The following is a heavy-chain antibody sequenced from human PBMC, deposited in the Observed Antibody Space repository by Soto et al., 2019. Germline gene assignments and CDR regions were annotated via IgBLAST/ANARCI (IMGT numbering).Heavy chain of an antibody. V-gene: IGHV4-34*01. Sequence: PSETLSLTCAVYGGSFSGYYWSWIRQPPGKGLEWIGEINHSGSTNYNPSLKSRVTISVDTSKNQFSLKPSSVTAADTAVYYCARGKLSDYVWGSYRYHFDYWGQGTVVTVSS. D-gene: IGHD3-16*02. CDR2: INHSGST. CDR1: GGSFSGYY. CDR3: ARGKLSDYVWGSYRYHFDY. J-gene: IGHJ4*02.